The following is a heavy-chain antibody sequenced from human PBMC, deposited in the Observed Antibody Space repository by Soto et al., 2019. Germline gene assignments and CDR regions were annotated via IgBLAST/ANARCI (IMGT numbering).Heavy chain of an antibody. Sequence: SETLSLTCSVSGGSISSSGCCSCGRHPPGEGLEWIREIYHSGGTNYNPSLKIRVTISVDKSKNQFSLKMSSVTAADTAVYYCARVGPEPRGQYYYGMDVWGQGTTVTVSS. V-gene: IGHV4-4*02. CDR3: ARVGPEPRGQYYYGMDV. CDR1: GGSISSSGC. CDR2: IYHSGGT. D-gene: IGHD1-1*01. J-gene: IGHJ6*02.